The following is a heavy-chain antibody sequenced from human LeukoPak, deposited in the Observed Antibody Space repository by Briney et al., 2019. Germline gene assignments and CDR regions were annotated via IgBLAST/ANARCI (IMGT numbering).Heavy chain of an antibody. CDR1: GFTFSYYA. J-gene: IGHJ4*02. CDR3: AREGHYYFDY. Sequence: GGSLRLSCAASGFTFSYYAMHWVRQAPGKGLEWVSYISSSGSATHYADSVKGRFTISRDNAKNSLYLQLNSLRAEDTAVYYCAREGHYYFDYWGQGTLVPVSS. CDR2: ISSSGSAT. V-gene: IGHV3-48*03.